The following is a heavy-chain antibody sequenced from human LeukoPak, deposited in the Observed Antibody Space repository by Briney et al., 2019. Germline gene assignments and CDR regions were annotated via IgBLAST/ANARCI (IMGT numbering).Heavy chain of an antibody. CDR1: GYTFTSYG. CDR2: ISAYNGNT. J-gene: IGHJ4*02. D-gene: IGHD6-19*01. Sequence: ASVKVSCKASGYTFTSYGISWVRQAPGQGLEWMGWISAYNGNTNYAQKLQGRVTMTTDTSTSTGYMELRSLRSDATAVYYCAREVAGRPHPPTNWGQGTLVTVSS. CDR3: AREVAGRPHPPTN. V-gene: IGHV1-18*01.